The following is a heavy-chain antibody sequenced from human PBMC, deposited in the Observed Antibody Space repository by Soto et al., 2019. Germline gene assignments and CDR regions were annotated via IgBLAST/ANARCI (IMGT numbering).Heavy chain of an antibody. CDR3: ATHVGGYCSSTSCYGAFDI. D-gene: IGHD2-2*01. Sequence: GESLKISCKGSGYNFATYWIGWVRQMPGKGLEWMGIIYPGDSDTRYSPSFQGQVTISADKSISTAYLQWSSLKASDTAMYYCATHVGGYCSSTSCYGAFDIWGQGTMVTVSS. V-gene: IGHV5-51*01. J-gene: IGHJ3*02. CDR1: GYNFATYW. CDR2: IYPGDSDT.